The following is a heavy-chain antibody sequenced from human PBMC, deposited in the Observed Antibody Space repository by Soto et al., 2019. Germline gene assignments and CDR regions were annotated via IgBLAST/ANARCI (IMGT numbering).Heavy chain of an antibody. CDR2: IYPGDSDT. Sequence: PGESLKISCKGSGYSFTSYWIGWVRQMPGKGLEWMGIIYPGDSDTRYSPSFQGQVTISADKSISTAYLQWSSLKASDTAMYYCARQVDTAMVGYYYYYGMDVWGQGTTVTVSS. CDR1: GYSFTSYW. V-gene: IGHV5-51*01. CDR3: ARQVDTAMVGYYYYYGMDV. D-gene: IGHD5-18*01. J-gene: IGHJ6*02.